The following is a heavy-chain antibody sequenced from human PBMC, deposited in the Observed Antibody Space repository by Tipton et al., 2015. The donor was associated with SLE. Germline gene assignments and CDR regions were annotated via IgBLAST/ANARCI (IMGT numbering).Heavy chain of an antibody. CDR2: ISGTSDT. CDR3: VRIPNSAGWPNWLDP. D-gene: IGHD1-26*01. V-gene: IGHV3-21*03. J-gene: IGHJ5*02. Sequence: GSLRLSCAASGFSFTTYTINWVRQTPGRGLEWASSISGTSDTNYADSVKGRFTISRDNAKKSLYLQMNSLRVEDTGVYYCVRIPNSAGWPNWLDPWGLGTLVTVSS. CDR1: GFSFTTYT.